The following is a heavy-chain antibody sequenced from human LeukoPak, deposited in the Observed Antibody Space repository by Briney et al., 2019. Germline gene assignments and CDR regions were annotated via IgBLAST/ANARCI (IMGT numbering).Heavy chain of an antibody. CDR3: ARTLGNGYNYCY. CDR1: GYTFTGYY. D-gene: IGHD5-12*01. Sequence: GASVKVSCKASGYTFTGYYMHWVRQAPGQGLEWMGWINPNSGGTNYAQKFQGRVTVTRDTSISTAYMELSRLRSDDTAVYYCARTLGNGYNYCYWGQGTLVTVSS. CDR2: INPNSGGT. V-gene: IGHV1-2*02. J-gene: IGHJ4*02.